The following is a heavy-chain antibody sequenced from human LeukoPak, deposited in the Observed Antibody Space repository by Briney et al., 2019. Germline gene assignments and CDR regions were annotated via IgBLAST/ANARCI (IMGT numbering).Heavy chain of an antibody. CDR1: GASISSYY. CDR2: VYYSGST. Sequence: SETLSLTCTVSGASISSYYWSWIRHPPGQGLEWIGCVYYSGSTNYNPSLKSRVNISLDKSKNQFSLKLSSVTAADTAVYYCARNRAMDVWGQGTTVTVSS. D-gene: IGHD1-14*01. V-gene: IGHV4-59*01. J-gene: IGHJ6*02. CDR3: ARNRAMDV.